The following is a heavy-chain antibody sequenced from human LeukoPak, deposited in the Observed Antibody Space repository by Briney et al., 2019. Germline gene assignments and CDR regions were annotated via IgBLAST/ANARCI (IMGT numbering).Heavy chain of an antibody. J-gene: IGHJ4*02. CDR3: ARDHSSSWYYFDY. Sequence: KTGGSLRLSCAASGFTFSSYGMHWVRQAPGKGLEWVAVIWYDGSNKNHGDSVKGRFTISRDNSKNTLYLQMNSLRAEDTAVYYCARDHSSSWYYFDYWGQGTLVTGSS. CDR1: GFTFSSYG. CDR2: IWYDGSNK. D-gene: IGHD6-13*01. V-gene: IGHV3-33*01.